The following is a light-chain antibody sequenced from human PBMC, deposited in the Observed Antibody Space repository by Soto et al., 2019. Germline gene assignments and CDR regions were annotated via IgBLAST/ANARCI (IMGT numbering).Light chain of an antibody. CDR1: SSDVGGYNY. J-gene: IGLJ3*02. V-gene: IGLV2-11*01. CDR2: DVT. CDR3: CSYAGSNTGV. Sequence: QSALTQPRSVSGSPGQSVAISCTGTSSDVGGYNYVSWYQQHPANAPKLMIYDVTKRPSGVPDRFSGSKSGNTASLTISGLQAEDEADYYCCSYAGSNTGVFGGGTKVTVL.